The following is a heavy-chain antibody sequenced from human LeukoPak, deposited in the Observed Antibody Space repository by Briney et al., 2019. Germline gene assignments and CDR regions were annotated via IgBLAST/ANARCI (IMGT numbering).Heavy chain of an antibody. V-gene: IGHV4-4*02. CDR1: GDSMSSIDW. J-gene: IGHJ4*02. CDR3: AANGYTIEY. D-gene: IGHD5-24*01. Sequence: PSGTLSLTCAVSGDSMSSIDWWSWVRQPPGKGLEWIGEIHHTGSTNYNPSLKSRVTISVDKSKNQFSLNFNSMSAADSAVYYCAANGYTIEYWGQGTLVTVSS. CDR2: IHHTGST.